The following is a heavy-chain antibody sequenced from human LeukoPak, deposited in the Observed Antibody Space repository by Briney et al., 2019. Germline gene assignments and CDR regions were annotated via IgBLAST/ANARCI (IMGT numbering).Heavy chain of an antibody. CDR2: ISGTSSDT. CDR3: ARDYGDY. J-gene: IGHJ4*02. Sequence: PGGSLRLSCSASGFTFSDYYMSWLRQAPGKGLEYLSYISGTSSDTNYADSVRGRFTISRDNAENSLYLQMNSLRVEDTAVYYCARDYGDYWGQGTLVTVSS. CDR1: GFTFSDYY. D-gene: IGHD3-10*01. V-gene: IGHV3-11*06.